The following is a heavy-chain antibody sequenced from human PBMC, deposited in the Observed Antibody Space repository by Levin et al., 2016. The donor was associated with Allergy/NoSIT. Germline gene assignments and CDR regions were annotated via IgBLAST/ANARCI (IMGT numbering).Heavy chain of an antibody. V-gene: IGHV4-31*03. Sequence: SETPSLTCTVSGGSVSSSAYYWTWIRQHPGKGLEWTGCIYYSGSTDYNPSLKSRIILSADTSKNQFSLKLTSMTAADTAVYYCARDGNINGYYYYDYWGQGTLVTVSS. J-gene: IGHJ4*02. CDR1: GGSVSSSAYY. CDR3: ARDGNINGYYYYDY. D-gene: IGHD3-22*01. CDR2: IYYSGST.